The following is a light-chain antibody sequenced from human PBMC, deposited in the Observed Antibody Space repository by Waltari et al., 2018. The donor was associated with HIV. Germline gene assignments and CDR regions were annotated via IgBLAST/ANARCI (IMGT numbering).Light chain of an antibody. CDR1: GSAGGGYDY. J-gene: IGLJ3*02. CDR3: NSYTSTTTRWL. CDR2: DVG. V-gene: IGLV2-14*03. Sequence: QSALTQPAAVPGSPGQSIGIACTGTGSAGGGYDYVCWYQLHPGKAPKLIICDVGNRPSGVSNRCSGSKSGTTASLTISGLQSADEADYYCNSYTSTTTRWLFGGGTRLTVL.